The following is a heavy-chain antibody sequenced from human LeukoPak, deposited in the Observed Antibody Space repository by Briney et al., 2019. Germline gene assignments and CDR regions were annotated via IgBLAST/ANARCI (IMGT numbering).Heavy chain of an antibody. D-gene: IGHD2-15*01. CDR3: ARDIVVVVSAQDYYNMDV. Sequence: DSVKGRFTISRDDSKNTLYLQMNSLTAEDTAVYYCARDIVVVVSAQDYYNMDVWGQGTTVTVSS. V-gene: IGHV3-30*01. J-gene: IGHJ6*02.